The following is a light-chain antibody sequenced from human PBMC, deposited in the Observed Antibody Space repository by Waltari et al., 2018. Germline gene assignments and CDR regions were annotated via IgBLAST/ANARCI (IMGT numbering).Light chain of an antibody. CDR1: SSNLGTTP. V-gene: IGLV1-44*01. CDR2: TNN. Sequence: QSVLTQPPSASGTPGPRVPLSCSGGSSNLGTTPLTWYQTLPGTAPKLLIYTNNHRPSGVPDRFSGSKSGTSASLAISGLQVEDEADYYCAAWDDSLKGWVFGGGTKVTVL. CDR3: AAWDDSLKGWV. J-gene: IGLJ3*02.